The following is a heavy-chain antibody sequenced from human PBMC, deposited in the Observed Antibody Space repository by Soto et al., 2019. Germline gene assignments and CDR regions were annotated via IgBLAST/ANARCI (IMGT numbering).Heavy chain of an antibody. CDR1: GFTFDDYA. Sequence: SLRLSCAASGFTFDDYAMHWVRQAPGKGLEWVSGISWNSGSIGYADSVKGRFTISRDNAKNSLYLQMNSLRAEDTALYYCAKDLSGYYVSPDYWGQGTLVTVSS. J-gene: IGHJ4*02. V-gene: IGHV3-9*01. D-gene: IGHD3-22*01. CDR2: ISWNSGSI. CDR3: AKDLSGYYVSPDY.